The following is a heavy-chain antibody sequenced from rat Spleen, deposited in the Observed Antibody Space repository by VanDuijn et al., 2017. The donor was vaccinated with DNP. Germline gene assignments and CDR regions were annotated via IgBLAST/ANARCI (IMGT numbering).Heavy chain of an antibody. CDR2: IIYDGSST. CDR3: ATSRDGFAY. CDR1: GFTFSDNA. Sequence: EVQLVESGGGLVQPGNSLKLSCAASGFTFSDNAMAWVRQSPKKGLEWVATIIYDGSSTYDLDSVKGRFTISSDNTKSTLYLQMDSLRSEDTATYYCATSRDGFAYWGQGTLVTVSS. V-gene: IGHV5S10*01. J-gene: IGHJ3*01.